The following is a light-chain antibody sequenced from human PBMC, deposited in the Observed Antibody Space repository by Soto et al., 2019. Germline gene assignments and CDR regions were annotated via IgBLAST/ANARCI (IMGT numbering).Light chain of an antibody. CDR3: RSSDATGSYIV. Sequence: SYELTQPPSVSVSPGQTARITCSGNALAKQYSYWYQQKPGQAPVLLMHKDTERPSGIPERFSGSSSGATVTLTITGVQAEDEADYFCRSSDATGSYIVFGPGTNVTVL. J-gene: IGLJ1*01. CDR2: KDT. V-gene: IGLV3-25*02. CDR1: ALAKQY.